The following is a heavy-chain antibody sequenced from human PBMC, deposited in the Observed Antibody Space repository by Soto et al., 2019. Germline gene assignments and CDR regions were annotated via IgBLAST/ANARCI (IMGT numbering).Heavy chain of an antibody. D-gene: IGHD6-19*01. Sequence: QITLKESGPTLVKPTQTLTLTCTFSGFSLSSTRRAVGWIRQPPGKALEWRALIYWDDDKRYSPFLKSRLTITKDTSKNQVVLTMSNMDPVDTARSYCAHIVVAGLGYYLDYWGQGTLVTVSS. J-gene: IGHJ4*02. CDR1: GFSLSSTRRA. CDR2: IYWDDDK. V-gene: IGHV2-5*02. CDR3: AHIVVAGLGYYLDY.